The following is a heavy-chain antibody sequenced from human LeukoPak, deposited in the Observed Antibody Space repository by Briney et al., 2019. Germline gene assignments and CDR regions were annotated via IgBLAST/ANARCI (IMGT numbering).Heavy chain of an antibody. D-gene: IGHD3-22*01. CDR2: IKRDGSER. Sequence: GGSLRLSCEASGFSMSVYWMSWVRQAPGKGLEWVANIKRDGSERNYVDSVKGRFTISRDNAKKSLYLQMSSLRAEDTAVYYCARDWGAYYHFFDYWGQGTLVTVSS. CDR1: GFSMSVYW. J-gene: IGHJ4*02. CDR3: ARDWGAYYHFFDY. V-gene: IGHV3-7*01.